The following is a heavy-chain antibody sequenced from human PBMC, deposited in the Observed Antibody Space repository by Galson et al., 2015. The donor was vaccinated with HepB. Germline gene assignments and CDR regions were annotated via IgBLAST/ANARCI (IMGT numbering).Heavy chain of an antibody. CDR3: ARGYSSSWEYYLDF. Sequence: AISGDSVSNKSVVWNWIRQSPSRGLEWLGRTYYRTRWHNDYAVTVKSRITVNADPAKNSFSLQLQSVTPEDTAIYFCARGYSSSWEYYLDFWGPGTLVTVFS. J-gene: IGHJ4*02. CDR1: GDSVSNKSVV. CDR2: TYYRTRWHN. V-gene: IGHV6-1*01. D-gene: IGHD2/OR15-2a*01.